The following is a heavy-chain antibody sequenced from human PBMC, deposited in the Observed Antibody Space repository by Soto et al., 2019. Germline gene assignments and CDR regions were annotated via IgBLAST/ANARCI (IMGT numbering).Heavy chain of an antibody. J-gene: IGHJ6*02. CDR2: MNPNSGNT. CDR1: GYTFTSYD. CDR3: ARRDFWSGYSDYGMDV. D-gene: IGHD3-3*01. Sequence: GASVKVSCKASGYTFTSYDINWVRQATGQGLEWMGWMNPNSGNTGYAQKFQGRVTMTRNTSISTAYMELSSLRSEDTAVHYCARRDFWSGYSDYGMDVWGQGTTVTVSS. V-gene: IGHV1-8*01.